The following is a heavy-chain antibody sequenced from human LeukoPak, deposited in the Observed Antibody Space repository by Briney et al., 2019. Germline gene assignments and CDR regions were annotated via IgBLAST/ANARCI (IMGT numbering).Heavy chain of an antibody. V-gene: IGHV1-18*01. J-gene: IGHJ6*03. CDR3: ARVSSFSCSSTSCDYYYYYMDV. Sequence: GASVKVSCKASGYTFTSYGISWVRQAPGQGLEWMGWISAYNGNTNYAQKLQGRVTMTTDTSTSTAYMELRSLRSDDTAVYYCARVSSFSCSSTSCDYYYYYMDVWGKGTTVTVSS. CDR2: ISAYNGNT. CDR1: GYTFTSYG. D-gene: IGHD2-2*01.